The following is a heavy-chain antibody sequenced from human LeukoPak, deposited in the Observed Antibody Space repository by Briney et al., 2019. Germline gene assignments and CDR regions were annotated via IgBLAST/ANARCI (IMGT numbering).Heavy chain of an antibody. CDR3: ARYCSSTSCYLHYMDV. Sequence: GGSLRLSCAASGFTFSSYGMHWVRQAPGEGLEWVAFIRYDGSNKYYADSVKGRFTISRDNAKNSLYLQMNSLRAEDTAVYYCARYCSSTSCYLHYMDVWGKGTTVTVSS. J-gene: IGHJ6*03. V-gene: IGHV3-30*02. CDR2: IRYDGSNK. D-gene: IGHD2-2*01. CDR1: GFTFSSYG.